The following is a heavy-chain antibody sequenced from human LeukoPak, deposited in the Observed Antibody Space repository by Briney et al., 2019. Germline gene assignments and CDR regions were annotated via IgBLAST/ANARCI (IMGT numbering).Heavy chain of an antibody. CDR2: IHTSGRT. D-gene: IGHD3-22*01. J-gene: IGHJ4*02. CDR1: GDSISSGSYY. CDR3: ARGVTYYYDSSGYLY. V-gene: IGHV4-61*02. Sequence: SQTLSLTCTVSGDSISSGSYYWSWIRQPAGKGLEWIGRIHTSGRTNYNPSLKSRVTISADASKNQFSLKLSSVTATDTAVYYCARGVTYYYDSSGYLYWGQGTLVTVSS.